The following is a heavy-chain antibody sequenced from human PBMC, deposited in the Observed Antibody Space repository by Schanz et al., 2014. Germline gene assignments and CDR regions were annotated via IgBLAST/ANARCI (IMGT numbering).Heavy chain of an antibody. CDR2: INHNSGTT. J-gene: IGHJ3*02. V-gene: IGHV1-2*04. CDR1: GYTFIGYY. Sequence: QVQLVQSGAEVKKPGSSVKVSCKASGYTFIGYYMHWVRQAPGQGLEWMGWINHNSGTTNYAQKFQGWVTMTSDTSISTAYMELSSLRSDDTAVYYCARGGGPEDVFDIWGQGTILTVSS. D-gene: IGHD2-15*01. CDR3: ARGGGPEDVFDI.